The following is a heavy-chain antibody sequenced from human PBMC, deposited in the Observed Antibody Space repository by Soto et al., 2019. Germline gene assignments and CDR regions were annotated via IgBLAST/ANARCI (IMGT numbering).Heavy chain of an antibody. CDR1: GGSISSGDYY. D-gene: IGHD6-19*01. V-gene: IGHV4-31*03. CDR3: ARRYRSGFCYWLDT. J-gene: IGHJ5*02. CDR2: IYFSGTT. Sequence: SETLSLTCTVSGGSISSGDYYWSWIRQHPGKGLEWIGTIYFSGTTYYNPSLKSRVTISVDTSKSQFSLKLSSVTAADTAVYYCARRYRSGFCYWLDTWGQGTLVTVSS.